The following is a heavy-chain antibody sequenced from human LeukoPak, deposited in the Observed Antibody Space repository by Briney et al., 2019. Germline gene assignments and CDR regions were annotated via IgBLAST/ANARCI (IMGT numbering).Heavy chain of an antibody. CDR2: IYYSGSA. D-gene: IGHD3-3*01. J-gene: IGHJ4*02. CDR1: GGSISSYY. Sequence: PSETQSLTCTVSGGSISSYYWSWIRQPPGKGLEWIGYIYYSGSANYSPSLKSRVIISVDTSRNQFSLKLSSVTAADTAVYYCARGAPSITIFGVVTRYLDYWGQGTLVTVSS. V-gene: IGHV4-59*01. CDR3: ARGAPSITIFGVVTRYLDY.